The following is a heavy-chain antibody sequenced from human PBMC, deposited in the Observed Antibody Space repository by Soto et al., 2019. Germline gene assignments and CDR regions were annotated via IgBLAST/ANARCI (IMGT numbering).Heavy chain of an antibody. D-gene: IGHD3-3*01. CDR2: IGTSGDST. J-gene: IGHJ5*02. CDR3: APLFRFSHVGNWLDP. Sequence: GGSLRLSCAASGFTFSSYAMSWVRQAPGKGLEWVSAIGTSGDSTYYADSVKGRFTISRDNSKNTLYLQMNSLRAEDTAVYYCAPLFRFSHVGNWLDPWGQGTLVTVSS. CDR1: GFTFSSYA. V-gene: IGHV3-23*01.